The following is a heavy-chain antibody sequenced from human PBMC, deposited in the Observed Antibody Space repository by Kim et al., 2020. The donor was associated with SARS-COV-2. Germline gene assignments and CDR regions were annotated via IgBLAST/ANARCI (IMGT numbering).Heavy chain of an antibody. Sequence: GNTGDAQKFQGRVTMTRNTSISTAYMELSSLRSEDTAVYYCARSDSDLTYWGQGTLVTVSS. D-gene: IGHD2-21*02. J-gene: IGHJ4*02. CDR2: GNT. V-gene: IGHV1-8*01. CDR3: ARSDSDLTY.